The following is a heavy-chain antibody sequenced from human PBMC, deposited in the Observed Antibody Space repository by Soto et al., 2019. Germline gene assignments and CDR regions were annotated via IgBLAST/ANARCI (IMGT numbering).Heavy chain of an antibody. CDR3: ARAGIADPKMTYYGMDV. D-gene: IGHD6-13*01. J-gene: IGHJ6*02. CDR1: GFTFSSYG. V-gene: IGHV3-33*01. CDR2: IWYDGSNK. Sequence: QVQLVESGGGVVQPGRSLRLSCAASGFTFSSYGMHWVRQAPGKGLEWVAVIWYDGSNKYYADSVKGRFTISRDNSKNTLYLQMNSLRAEDTAVYYCARAGIADPKMTYYGMDVWGQGTTVTVSS.